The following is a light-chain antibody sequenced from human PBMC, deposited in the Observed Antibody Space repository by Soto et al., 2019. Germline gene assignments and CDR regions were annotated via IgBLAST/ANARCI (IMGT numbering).Light chain of an antibody. Sequence: VVMTQSPLSMPVTLGQPASISCRSSRSLVYSDGNIYLSWFQQGQGQSPRSXXYKVSNRDSGVPDRFSGSASGTDGTMKISRVQAEDGWVYYCMQDSHSPITFCQGTRLEIK. CDR1: RSLVYSDGNIY. J-gene: IGKJ5*01. CDR2: KVS. V-gene: IGKV2-30*01. CDR3: MQDSHSPIT.